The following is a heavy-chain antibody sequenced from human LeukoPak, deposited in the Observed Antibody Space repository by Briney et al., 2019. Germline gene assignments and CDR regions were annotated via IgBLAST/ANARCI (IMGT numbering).Heavy chain of an antibody. CDR3: ARDDWHFDL. CDR2: VYTSGST. CDR1: GGSISSGSYY. Sequence: SETLFLTCTVSGGSISSGSYYWSWIRQPAGKGLEWIGRVYTSGSTNYNPSLKSRVTISVDTSKNQFSLKLSSVTAADTAVYYCARDDWHFDLWGRGTLVTVSS. J-gene: IGHJ2*01. V-gene: IGHV4-61*02.